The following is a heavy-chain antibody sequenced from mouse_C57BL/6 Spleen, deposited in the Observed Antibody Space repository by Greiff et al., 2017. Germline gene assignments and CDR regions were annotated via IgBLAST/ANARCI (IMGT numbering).Heavy chain of an antibody. CDR1: GYTFTDYY. D-gene: IGHD2-3*01. Sequence: EVQLQQSGPELVKPGASVKISCKASGYTFTDYYMNWVKQSHGKSLEWIGDINPNNGGTSYNQKFKGKATLTVDKSSSTAYMELRSLTSEDSAVYYCARNPPYDGYYAWYFDVWGTGTTVTVSS. CDR2: INPNNGGT. J-gene: IGHJ1*03. V-gene: IGHV1-26*01. CDR3: ARNPPYDGYYAWYFDV.